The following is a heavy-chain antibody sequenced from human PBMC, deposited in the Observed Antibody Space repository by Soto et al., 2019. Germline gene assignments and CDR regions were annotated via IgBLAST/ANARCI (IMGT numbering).Heavy chain of an antibody. Sequence: PSETLSLTCTFSVGSISSSSYYWGWIRQPPWKGLEWIGSIYYSGSTYYNPSLKSRVTISVDTSKNQFSLKLSSVTAADTAVYYCASLYYDFWSGYLNWFDPWGQGTLHRVSS. CDR3: ASLYYDFWSGYLNWFDP. CDR1: VGSISSSSYY. CDR2: IYYSGST. J-gene: IGHJ5*02. D-gene: IGHD3-3*01. V-gene: IGHV4-39*01.